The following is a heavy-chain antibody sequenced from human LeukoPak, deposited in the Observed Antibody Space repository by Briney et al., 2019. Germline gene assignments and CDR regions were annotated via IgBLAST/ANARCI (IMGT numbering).Heavy chain of an antibody. V-gene: IGHV4-4*07. D-gene: IGHD2/OR15-2a*01. J-gene: IGHJ6*03. CDR1: GGSISSYY. Sequence: PSETLSLTCTVSGGSISSYYWSWIRQPAGKGLEWIGRIYTSGSTNYNPSLKSRVTMSVDTSKNQFSLKLSSVTAADTAVYYCARGRIEAPYYYYYMDVWGKGTTVTISS. CDR2: IYTSGST. CDR3: ARGRIEAPYYYYYMDV.